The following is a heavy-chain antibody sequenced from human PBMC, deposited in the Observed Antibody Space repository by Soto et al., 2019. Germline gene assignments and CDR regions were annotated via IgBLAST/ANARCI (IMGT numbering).Heavy chain of an antibody. D-gene: IGHD4-17*01. V-gene: IGHV3-30-3*01. CDR2: ISDDGTNK. CDR3: VRRLTTTATAMGY. J-gene: IGHJ4*02. Sequence: GGSLRLSCKGSGFTFSSYAIQWVRQAPGKGLEWVAAISDDGTNKHTADSVKGRFTISRDNSRNTVYLQVNSLRVEDTAVYYCVRRLTTTATAMGYWGQGTPVTVSS. CDR1: GFTFSSYA.